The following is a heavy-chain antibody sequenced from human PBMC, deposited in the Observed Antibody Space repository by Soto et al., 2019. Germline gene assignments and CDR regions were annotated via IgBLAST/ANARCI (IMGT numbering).Heavy chain of an antibody. J-gene: IGHJ4*02. V-gene: IGHV4-39*01. D-gene: IGHD6-19*01. CDR2: VSYSGST. CDR3: AGIAVSVPISGFDY. CDR1: GGSISNSSYL. Sequence: QLQLQESGPRLVKPSETLSLTCTVSGGSISNSSYLWGWIRQPPGKGRQWIGSVSYSGSTYYNPSGKSRVTISVDTSETQSSLRLSLVTAADTAVYYCAGIAVSVPISGFDYWGQGALVTVSS.